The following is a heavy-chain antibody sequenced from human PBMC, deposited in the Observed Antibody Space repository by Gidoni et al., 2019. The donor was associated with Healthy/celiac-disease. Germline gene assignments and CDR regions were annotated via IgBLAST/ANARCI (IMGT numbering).Heavy chain of an antibody. V-gene: IGHV3-23*01. CDR1: GFTFSRYA. J-gene: IGHJ4*02. D-gene: IGHD3-3*01. CDR2: ISGSGGST. Sequence: EVQLLESGGGLVQPGGSLRLSCAASGFTFSRYAMSWVRQAPGKGLEWVSAISGSGGSTYYADSGKGRFTISRDNSKNTLYLQMNSLRAEDTAVYYCAKDLGLRFLEWLYDYWGQGTLVTVSS. CDR3: AKDLGLRFLEWLYDY.